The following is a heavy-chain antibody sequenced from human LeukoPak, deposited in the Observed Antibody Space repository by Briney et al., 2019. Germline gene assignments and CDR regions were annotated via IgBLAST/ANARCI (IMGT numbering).Heavy chain of an antibody. CDR1: GFSFSTYD. CDR2: ISSDGSHK. Sequence: QPGRSLRLACAASGFSFSTYDMHWVRQAPGKGLEWVAVISSDGSHKYWADSVKGRFTISRDNSKNTVYLQMNSLRAEDTAVYYCAKGSIDWYCFDYWGQGTLVTASS. J-gene: IGHJ4*02. V-gene: IGHV3-30*18. D-gene: IGHD3-9*01. CDR3: AKGSIDWYCFDY.